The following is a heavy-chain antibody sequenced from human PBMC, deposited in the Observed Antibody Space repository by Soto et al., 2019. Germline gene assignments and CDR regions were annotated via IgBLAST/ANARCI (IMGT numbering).Heavy chain of an antibody. J-gene: IGHJ4*02. V-gene: IGHV3-9*01. CDR3: ALGSSSSFYGLNY. CDR1: GITFDDFA. Sequence: EVQLVESGGGLVQPARSLRLSCAASGITFDDFAMHWVRQAPGKGLERVSGINWDGDFLDYADAVKGRLTISRDKAKNSLYLQVSSLRREVTAFYFCALGSSSSFYGLNYWGQGTLVTVSS. CDR2: INWDGDFL. D-gene: IGHD6-6*01.